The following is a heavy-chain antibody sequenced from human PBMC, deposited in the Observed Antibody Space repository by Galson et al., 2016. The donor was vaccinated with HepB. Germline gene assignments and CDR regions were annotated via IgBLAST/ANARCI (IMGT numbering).Heavy chain of an antibody. CDR3: AREGTSLPPWPVYSNYVGRWYFDL. Sequence: TLSLTCTVSGGSISSGSYYWSWIRQPAGKGLAWIGRIYTSGSTNYTPSLKSRVTISVDTSKNQFSLKLSSVTAADTAVYYCAREGTSLPPWPVYSNYVGRWYFDLWGRGTLVTVSS. V-gene: IGHV4-61*02. CDR1: GGSISSGSYY. J-gene: IGHJ2*01. D-gene: IGHD4-11*01. CDR2: IYTSGST.